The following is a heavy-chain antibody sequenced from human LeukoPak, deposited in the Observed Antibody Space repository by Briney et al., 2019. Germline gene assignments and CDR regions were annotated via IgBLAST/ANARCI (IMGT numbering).Heavy chain of an antibody. J-gene: IGHJ4*02. CDR1: GYTFTSYY. Sequence: ASVKVSCKASGYTFTSYYMHWVRQAPGQGLEWMGIINPSGGSTSYAQKFQGRVTMTRDTSTSTVYMELSSLRSDDTAVYYCARTTTYYDFWSGYPTNPFDYWGQGTLVTVSS. D-gene: IGHD3-3*01. CDR2: INPSGGST. CDR3: ARTTTYYDFWSGYPTNPFDY. V-gene: IGHV1-46*01.